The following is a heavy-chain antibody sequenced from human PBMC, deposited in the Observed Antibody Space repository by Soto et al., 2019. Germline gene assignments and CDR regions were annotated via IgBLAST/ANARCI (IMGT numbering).Heavy chain of an antibody. CDR1: GDSVSSNSAA. Sequence: SPTLSLPCAISGDSVSSNSAAWYWVRQSPSRGLEWLGRTYYRSKWKTGYAVSVRGRITINPDTSKNQFSLQLYSVTPGDTAVYYCARGDVIDIWGRGTMVTVSS. CDR3: ARGDVIDI. CDR2: TYYRSKWKT. J-gene: IGHJ3*02. V-gene: IGHV6-1*01.